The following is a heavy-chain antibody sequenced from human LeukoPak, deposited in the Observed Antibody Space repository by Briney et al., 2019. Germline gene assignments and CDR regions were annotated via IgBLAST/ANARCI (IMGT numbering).Heavy chain of an antibody. D-gene: IGHD3-22*01. CDR2: INHSGST. J-gene: IGHJ4*02. Sequence: SETLSLTCAVYGGSFSGYYWSWIRQPPGKGLEWIGEINHSGSTNYNPSLKSRVTISVDTSKNQVSLKLSSVTAADTAVYYCARVNQYYYDSSGYLYWGQGTLVTVSS. CDR3: ARVNQYYYDSSGYLY. CDR1: GGSFSGYY. V-gene: IGHV4-34*01.